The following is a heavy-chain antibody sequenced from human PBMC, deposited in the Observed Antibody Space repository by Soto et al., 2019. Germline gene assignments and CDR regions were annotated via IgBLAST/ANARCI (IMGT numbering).Heavy chain of an antibody. J-gene: IGHJ6*02. Sequence: PAETLSLTCAVSGGSISSSNWWSWVRQPPGKGLEWIGEIYHSGSTNYNPSLKSRVTISVDKSKNQFSLKLSSVTAADTAVYYCARADYGDSSLSMDVWGQGTTVTVSS. CDR3: ARADYGDSSLSMDV. V-gene: IGHV4-4*02. CDR1: GGSISSSNW. D-gene: IGHD4-17*01. CDR2: IYHSGST.